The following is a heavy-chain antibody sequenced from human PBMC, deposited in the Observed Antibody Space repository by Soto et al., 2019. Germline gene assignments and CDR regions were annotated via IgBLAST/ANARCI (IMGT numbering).Heavy chain of an antibody. J-gene: IGHJ4*02. D-gene: IGHD3-22*01. V-gene: IGHV1-3*01. CDR3: AREGGFRYDSSRYYY. CDR1: GYTFTIYP. Sequence: ASVKVSCKASGYTFTIYPMHWVRQAPGQGLEWMGWINAGNGDTKYSQKFQGRVTITRDTSASTAYMELSRLRSDDTAVYYCAREGGFRYDSSRYYYWGKGTLVTVSS. CDR2: INAGNGDT.